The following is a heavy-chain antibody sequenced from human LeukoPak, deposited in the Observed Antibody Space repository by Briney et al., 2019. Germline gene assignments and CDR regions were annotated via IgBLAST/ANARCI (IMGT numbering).Heavy chain of an antibody. D-gene: IGHD6-19*01. J-gene: IGHJ4*02. Sequence: GGSQRLSCAASGFTVSSNYMSWVRQAPAKGLEWVSVIYSGGSTYYADSVKGRFTISRDNSKNTLYLQMNSLRAEDTAVYYCARDSGKQWRPLGYWGQGTLVTVSS. CDR2: IYSGGST. CDR1: GFTVSSNY. CDR3: ARDSGKQWRPLGY. V-gene: IGHV3-53*01.